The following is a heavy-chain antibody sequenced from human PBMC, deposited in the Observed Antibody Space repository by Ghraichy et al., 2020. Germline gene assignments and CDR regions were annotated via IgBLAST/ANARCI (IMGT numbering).Heavy chain of an antibody. CDR1: GFTFSNYG. CDR2: ISKTGDDT. CDR3: AKIPVAGSCYFDL. D-gene: IGHD6-19*01. V-gene: IGHV3-23*01. Sequence: GGSLRLSCAASGFTFSNYGMMWVRQAPGKELVWVSAISKTGDDTYYTDSVKGRFTLSRDNSKNTLYLQRNILRAEDTAVYHCAKIPVAGSCYFDLWGRGTFDTVSS. J-gene: IGHJ2*01.